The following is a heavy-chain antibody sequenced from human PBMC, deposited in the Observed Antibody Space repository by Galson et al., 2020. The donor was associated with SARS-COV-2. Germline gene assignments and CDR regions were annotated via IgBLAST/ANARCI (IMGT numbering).Heavy chain of an antibody. CDR3: ARLRLYDYIWGSYPHFDY. CDR2: INHSGST. V-gene: IGHV4-34*01. Sequence: SETLSLTCAVYGGSFSGYYWSWIRQPPGKGLEWIGEINHSGSTNYNPSLKSRVTISVDTSKNQFSLKLSSVTAADTAVYYCARLRLYDYIWGSYPHFDYWGQGTLVTVSS. D-gene: IGHD3-16*02. J-gene: IGHJ4*02. CDR1: GGSFSGYY.